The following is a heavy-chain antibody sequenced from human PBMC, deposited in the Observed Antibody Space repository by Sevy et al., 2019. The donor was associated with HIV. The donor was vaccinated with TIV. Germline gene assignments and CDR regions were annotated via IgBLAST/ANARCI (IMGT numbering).Heavy chain of an antibody. CDR2: IWYDRSNK. CDR1: GFTFSSYG. Sequence: GGSLRLSCAASGFTFSSYGMHRVRQAPGKGLEWVAVIWYDRSNKYYADSVKGRFTISRDNSKNTLYLQMNSLRAEDTAVYYCARDEYSGSYGAFDIWGQGTMVTVSS. V-gene: IGHV3-33*01. CDR3: ARDEYSGSYGAFDI. D-gene: IGHD1-26*01. J-gene: IGHJ3*02.